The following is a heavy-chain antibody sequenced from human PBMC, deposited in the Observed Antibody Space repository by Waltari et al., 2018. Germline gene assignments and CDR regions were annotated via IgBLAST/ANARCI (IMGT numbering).Heavy chain of an antibody. CDR1: GFTFRNNW. J-gene: IGHJ4*02. V-gene: IGHV3-7*01. Sequence: EVQLVESGGDLVQPGGSLKLSCAASGFTFRNNWMSWIRQAPGKGLEGETKINEYGNEKDHLDSVKGRFTIARDNAKNSLYLQMNSLRAEDTAVYYCARAMAARQNNFDYWGQGTLVTVSS. CDR3: ARAMAARQNNFDY. D-gene: IGHD6-6*01. CDR2: INEYGNEK.